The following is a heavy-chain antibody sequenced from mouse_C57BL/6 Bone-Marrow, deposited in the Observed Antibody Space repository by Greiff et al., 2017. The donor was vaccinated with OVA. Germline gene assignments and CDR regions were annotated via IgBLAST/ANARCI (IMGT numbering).Heavy chain of an antibody. D-gene: IGHD2-2*01. CDR1: GYSFTGYY. Sequence: EVQLQQSGPELVKPGASVKISCKASGYSFTGYYMNWVKQSPEKSLEWIGEINPSTGGTTYNQKFKAKATLTVDKSSSTAYMQLKSLTSEDSAVYYCARPLMVTTDGLGYWGQGTTLTVSS. CDR3: ARPLMVTTDGLGY. V-gene: IGHV1-42*01. CDR2: INPSTGGT. J-gene: IGHJ2*01.